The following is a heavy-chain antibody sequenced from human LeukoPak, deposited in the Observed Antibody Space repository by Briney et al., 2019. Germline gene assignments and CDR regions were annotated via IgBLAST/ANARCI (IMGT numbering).Heavy chain of an antibody. J-gene: IGHJ5*02. V-gene: IGHV1-8*01. D-gene: IGHD3-10*01. CDR2: MNPNSGNT. CDR3: ARLLDVLLWFGELRRWFDP. Sequence: SVKLSCKASGYTFTSYDINWVRQATGQGREWMGWMNPNSGNTGYAQKFQGRVTMSRNTSISTAYMELSSLRSEDTAVYYCARLLDVLLWFGELRRWFDPWGQGTLVTVSS. CDR1: GYTFTSYD.